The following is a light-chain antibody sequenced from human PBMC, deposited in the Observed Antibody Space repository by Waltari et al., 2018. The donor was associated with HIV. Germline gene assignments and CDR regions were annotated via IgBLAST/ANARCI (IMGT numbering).Light chain of an antibody. CDR3: CSYIGNYTWV. CDR2: DVS. J-gene: IGLJ3*02. CDR1: TSDICTYKW. Sequence: QSALTQPRSVSGSPGQSATIACTGTTSDICTYKWATWYQQNPGKVPKLMIYDVSERPSGVPDRFSGSKSGNTASLTISGLQADDEADYYCCSYIGNYTWVFGGGTKLTVL. V-gene: IGLV2-11*01.